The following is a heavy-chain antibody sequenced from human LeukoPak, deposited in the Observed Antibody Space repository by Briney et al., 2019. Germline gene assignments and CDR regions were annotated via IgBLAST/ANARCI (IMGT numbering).Heavy chain of an antibody. CDR3: ARQRAAAMLRDAFDI. V-gene: IGHV3-53*01. CDR1: GFTVSSNY. D-gene: IGHD5-18*01. Sequence: GGSLRLSCAASGFTVSSNYMSWVRQAPGKGLEWVSVIYSGDNTFYADSVKGRFTISRDNSKNTLFLQMNGLRADDTAMYYCARQRAAAMLRDAFDIWGQGTMVTVSS. J-gene: IGHJ3*02. CDR2: IYSGDNT.